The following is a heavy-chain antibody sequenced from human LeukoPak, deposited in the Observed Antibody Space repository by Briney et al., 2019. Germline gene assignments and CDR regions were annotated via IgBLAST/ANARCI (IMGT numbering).Heavy chain of an antibody. CDR3: ASPYGDSLNYFDY. D-gene: IGHD4-17*01. Sequence: GGSLRLSCAASGFTFSSYWMSWVRQAPGKGLEWVANIKQDGSEKYYADSVKGRFTISRDNAKNSLYLQMNSLRAEDTAVYYCASPYGDSLNYFDYWGQGTLVTVSS. J-gene: IGHJ4*02. CDR1: GFTFSSYW. CDR2: IKQDGSEK. V-gene: IGHV3-7*01.